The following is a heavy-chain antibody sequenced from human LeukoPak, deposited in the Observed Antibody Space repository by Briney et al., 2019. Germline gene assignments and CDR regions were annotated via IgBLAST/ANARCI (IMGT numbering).Heavy chain of an antibody. V-gene: IGHV3-33*01. Sequence: GGSLRLSCAASGFTFNRYGMHWVRQAPGKGLEGVAFIWYDGSNKYYADSVKRRFTISRDNTKNTLYLQMNSLRAEDTAVYYCARVNYGEYGADWYFDLWGRGTLVTVSS. J-gene: IGHJ2*01. CDR3: ARVNYGEYGADWYFDL. D-gene: IGHD4-17*01. CDR2: IWYDGSNK. CDR1: GFTFNRYG.